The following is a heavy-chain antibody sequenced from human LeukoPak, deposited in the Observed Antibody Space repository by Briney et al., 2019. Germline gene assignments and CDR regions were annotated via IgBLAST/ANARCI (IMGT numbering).Heavy chain of an antibody. Sequence: ASVKVSCKASGYTFTSYGISWVRQAPGQGPEWMGWISAYNGNTNYAQKLQGRVTMTTDTSTSTAYMELRSLRSDDMAVYYCARGSKGTEEWLSPRFDYWGQGTLVTVSS. D-gene: IGHD3-3*01. V-gene: IGHV1-18*03. J-gene: IGHJ4*02. CDR2: ISAYNGNT. CDR1: GYTFTSYG. CDR3: ARGSKGTEEWLSPRFDY.